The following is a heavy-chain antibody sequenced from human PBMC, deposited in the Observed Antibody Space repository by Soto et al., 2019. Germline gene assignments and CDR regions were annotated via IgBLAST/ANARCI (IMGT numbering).Heavy chain of an antibody. Sequence: QLHLQESGSGLVKPSQTLSLTCAVSGGSISSGGYSWSWIRQPPGKGLNYIGYIYHSGSTYYNPSLRSRVTISVDRSKNKFSLKLSYVTAADTAVYYCARVRSGWGIDYWGQGTLVTVSS. CDR2: IYHSGST. V-gene: IGHV4-30-2*01. J-gene: IGHJ4*02. D-gene: IGHD6-19*01. CDR1: GGSISSGGYS. CDR3: ARVRSGWGIDY.